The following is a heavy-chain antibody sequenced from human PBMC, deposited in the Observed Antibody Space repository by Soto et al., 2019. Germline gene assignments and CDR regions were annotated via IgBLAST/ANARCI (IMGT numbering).Heavy chain of an antibody. CDR2: ISLYSDGA. V-gene: IGHV1-18*01. J-gene: IGHJ5*02. D-gene: IGHD2-2*01. CDR1: GYTFSNYG. CDR3: VRVVPGAEAWFGP. Sequence: QVQLVQSGGEVKRPGASVKVSCKTSGYTFSNYGITWVRQAPGQPLEWLGWISLYSDGANYAQKFQGRVSMTTDTSTTTAYMELRSLRSDDTAVYCCVRVVPGAEAWFGPWGQGTLVTVSS.